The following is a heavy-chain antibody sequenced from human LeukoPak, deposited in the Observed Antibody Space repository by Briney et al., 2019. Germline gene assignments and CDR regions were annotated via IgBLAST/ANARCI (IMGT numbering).Heavy chain of an antibody. Sequence: PSETLSLTCTVSGGSISSYYWGWIRQPAGKGLEWIGRIYTSGSTNYNPSLKSRVTMSVDTSKNQFSLKLSSVTAADTAVYYCARGAQYCTNGVCYASGWYSDYWGQGTLVTVSS. CDR1: GGSISSYY. CDR2: IYTSGST. V-gene: IGHV4-4*07. D-gene: IGHD2-8*01. J-gene: IGHJ4*02. CDR3: ARGAQYCTNGVCYASGWYSDY.